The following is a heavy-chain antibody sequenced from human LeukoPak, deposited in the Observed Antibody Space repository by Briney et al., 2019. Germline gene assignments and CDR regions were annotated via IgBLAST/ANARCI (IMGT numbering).Heavy chain of an antibody. CDR3: ARVGFYDSSGYLHYYFDY. CDR2: TYYRSKWYN. D-gene: IGHD3-22*01. CDR1: GDSVSSNSAA. V-gene: IGHV6-1*01. J-gene: IGHJ4*02. Sequence: SQTLSLTCAISGDSVSSNSAAWNWIRQSPSRGLEWLGRTYYRSKWYNDYAVSVKSRITINPDTSKNQFSLQLNSVTPEDTAVYYCARVGFYDSSGYLHYYFDYWGQGALVTVSS.